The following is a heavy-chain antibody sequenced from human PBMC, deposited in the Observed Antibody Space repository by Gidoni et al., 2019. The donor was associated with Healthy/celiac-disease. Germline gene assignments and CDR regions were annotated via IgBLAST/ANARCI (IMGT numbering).Heavy chain of an antibody. J-gene: IGHJ4*02. CDR1: GFTFSCYA. D-gene: IGHD5-18*01. CDR3: AKVQDGYKYGDYFDN. Sequence: EVQLLESGGGLVLPWESLRLSCAASGFTFSCYAMSWVRQAPGKGLEWVSAISGSDESTYNADSVEGRFTISRDNDKNTLYLQMNSLRDEDTAEYYCAKVQDGYKYGDYFDNWGQGTLVTVSS. CDR2: ISGSDEST. V-gene: IGHV3-23*01.